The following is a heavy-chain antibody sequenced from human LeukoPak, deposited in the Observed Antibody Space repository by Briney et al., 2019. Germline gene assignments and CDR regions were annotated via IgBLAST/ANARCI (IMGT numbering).Heavy chain of an antibody. D-gene: IGHD6-13*01. CDR3: ARPRGAAAGTFGFDP. CDR2: ISSSGSYI. J-gene: IGHJ5*02. Sequence: GGSLRLSCAASGFTFSNYSMNWVRQAPGKGLEWVSSISSSGSYIYYADSVKGRFTISRDNAKNSAYLQMNSLRAEDTAVYYCARPRGAAAGTFGFDPWGQGTLVTVSS. CDR1: GFTFSNYS. V-gene: IGHV3-21*01.